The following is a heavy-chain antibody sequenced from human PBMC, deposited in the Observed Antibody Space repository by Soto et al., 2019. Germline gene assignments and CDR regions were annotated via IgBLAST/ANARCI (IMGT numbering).Heavy chain of an antibody. V-gene: IGHV1-3*01. Sequence: QVQLVQSGAEVKKPGASVKVSCKASGYTFTSYAMHWVRQAPGQRLEWMGWINAGNGNTKYSQKFQGRVTITRDTSASTAYMELSSLRSEDTAVYYCAREGVVQSSSWYHQDYWGQGTLVTVSS. CDR2: INAGNGNT. CDR3: AREGVVQSSSWYHQDY. J-gene: IGHJ4*02. CDR1: GYTFTSYA. D-gene: IGHD6-13*01.